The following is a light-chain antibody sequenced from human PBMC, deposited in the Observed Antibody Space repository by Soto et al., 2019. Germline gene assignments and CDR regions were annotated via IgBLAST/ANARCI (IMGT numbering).Light chain of an antibody. Sequence: EIVLTQSPATLSLSPGERATLSCRASQSVSTYLVWYQQKPGQAPRLLIHDVSNRATGVPARFSGSGSGTDFTLTISGLEPDDIAVYYCHQRRDWPRTFGQGTKVEIK. CDR3: HQRRDWPRT. CDR1: QSVSTY. CDR2: DVS. J-gene: IGKJ1*01. V-gene: IGKV3-11*01.